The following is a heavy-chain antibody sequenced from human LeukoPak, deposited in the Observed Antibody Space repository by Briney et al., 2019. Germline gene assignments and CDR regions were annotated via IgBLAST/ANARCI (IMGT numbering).Heavy chain of an antibody. V-gene: IGHV3-21*01. Sequence: GGSLTLSCAASGFTFSSYSMNWVRQAPGKGLEWVSSISSSSSYIYYADSVKGRFTISRDNAKNSLYLQMNSLRAEDTAVYYCARENGPVGASTGFDYWGQGTLVTVSS. CDR2: ISSSSSYI. CDR3: ARENGPVGASTGFDY. D-gene: IGHD1-26*01. CDR1: GFTFSSYS. J-gene: IGHJ4*02.